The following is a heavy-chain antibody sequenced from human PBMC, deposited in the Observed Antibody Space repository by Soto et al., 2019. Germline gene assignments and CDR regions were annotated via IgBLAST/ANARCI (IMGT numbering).Heavy chain of an antibody. V-gene: IGHV4-34*01. CDR2: IGHGGGT. D-gene: IGHD3-16*01. CDR3: ARHGGYYFDY. CDR1: GGSFSGYY. J-gene: IGHJ4*02. Sequence: QVQLQQWGAGLLEPSETLSVTCAVYGGSFSGYYWSWIRQPPGKGLEWIGEIGHGGGTIYNPSLETRVTISEDSSNNQFSLKVNSVTAADTAVYYGARHGGYYFDYWGQGAPVTVSS.